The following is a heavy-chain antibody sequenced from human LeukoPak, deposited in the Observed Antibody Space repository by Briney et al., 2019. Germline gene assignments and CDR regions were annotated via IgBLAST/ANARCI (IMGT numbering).Heavy chain of an antibody. V-gene: IGHV3-30*02. D-gene: IGHD3-3*01. CDR1: GFTFSSYG. CDR2: IRYDGSNK. CDR3: AKTFGVVKEQAHAFDI. J-gene: IGHJ3*02. Sequence: GSLRLSCAASGFTFSSYGMHWVRQAPGKGLEWVAFIRYDGSNKYYADSVKGQFTISRDNSKNTLYLQMNSPRAEDTAVYYCAKTFGVVKEQAHAFDIWGQGTMVTVSS.